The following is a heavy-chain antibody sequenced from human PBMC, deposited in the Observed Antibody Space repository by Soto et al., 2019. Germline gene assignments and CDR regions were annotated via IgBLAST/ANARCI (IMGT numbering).Heavy chain of an antibody. CDR2: INYDGSSK. CDR3: ARCKQKVIHCAMDV. D-gene: IGHD2-21*01. Sequence: QVNLVESGGGAVQAGRSLRVSCATSGFIFSAYGMHWVRQAPGKGLEWVAFINYDGSSKFYGDSVKGRFTVSRDNSKNTLSLQLNSLRGEDTATYYCARCKQKVIHCAMDVWGQGATVTVTS. CDR1: GFIFSAYG. V-gene: IGHV3-33*01. J-gene: IGHJ6*02.